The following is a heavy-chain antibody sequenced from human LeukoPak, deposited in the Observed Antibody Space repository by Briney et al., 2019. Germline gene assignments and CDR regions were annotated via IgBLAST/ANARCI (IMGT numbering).Heavy chain of an antibody. V-gene: IGHV1-46*01. J-gene: IGHJ4*02. CDR2: INPSSGST. Sequence: ASVKVSCKTFGSTFTSYYIHWVRQAPGQGLEWMGIINPSSGSTTYAQMFQGRVAVTRDTSTSTVYMELSSLRSDDTAVYYCARSFSTSSAHFDYWGQGILVTVSS. D-gene: IGHD6-13*01. CDR3: ARSFSTSSAHFDY. CDR1: GSTFTSYY.